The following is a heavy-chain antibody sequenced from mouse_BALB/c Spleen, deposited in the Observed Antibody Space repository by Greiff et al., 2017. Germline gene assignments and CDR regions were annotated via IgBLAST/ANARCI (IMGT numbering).Heavy chain of an antibody. CDR2: IDPETGGT. CDR1: GYTFTDYE. CDR3: TRFFAY. Sequence: QVQLQQSGAELVRPGASVTLSCKASGYTFTDYEMHWVKQTPVHGLEWIGAIDPETGGTAYNQKFKGKATLTADKSSSTAYMELRSLTSEDSAVYYCTRFFAYRGQGTLVTVSA. J-gene: IGHJ3*01. V-gene: IGHV1-15*01.